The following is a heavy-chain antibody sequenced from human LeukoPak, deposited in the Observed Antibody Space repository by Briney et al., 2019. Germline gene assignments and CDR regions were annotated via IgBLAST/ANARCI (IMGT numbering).Heavy chain of an antibody. Sequence: SETLSLTCTVSGGSISNYYWSWIRQPPGKGLEWIGYIYYSGSTKYNPSLKSRVTISVDTSKNQFSLKLSSVTAADTAVYYCARDRMDVQLWFPRSFDYWGQGTLVTVSS. CDR1: GGSISNYY. CDR3: ARDRMDVQLWFPRSFDY. D-gene: IGHD5-18*01. V-gene: IGHV4-59*01. CDR2: IYYSGST. J-gene: IGHJ4*02.